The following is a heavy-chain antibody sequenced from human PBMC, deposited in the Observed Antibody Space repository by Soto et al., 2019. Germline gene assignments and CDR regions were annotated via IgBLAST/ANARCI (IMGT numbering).Heavy chain of an antibody. D-gene: IGHD3-3*01. CDR3: ARGGNLRFLEWLLSYNWFDP. CDR2: INAGNGNT. CDR1: GYTFTSYA. J-gene: IGHJ5*02. Sequence: QVQLVQSGAEVKKPGASVKVSCKASGYTFTSYAMHWVRQAPGQRLEWMGWINAGNGNTKYSQKFQGRVTITRDTSARKAYMELSSLRYEDTDVYYCARGGNLRFLEWLLSYNWFDPWGQGTLVTVSS. V-gene: IGHV1-3*01.